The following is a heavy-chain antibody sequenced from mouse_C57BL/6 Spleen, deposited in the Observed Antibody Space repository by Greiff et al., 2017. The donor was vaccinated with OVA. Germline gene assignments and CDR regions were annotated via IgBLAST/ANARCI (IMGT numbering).Heavy chain of an antibody. CDR2: IDPSDSYT. D-gene: IGHD1-1*01. Sequence: QVQLQQPGAELVKPGASVKLSCKASGYTFTSYWMQWVKQRPGQGLEWIGEIDPSDSYTNYNQKFKGKATLTVDTSSSTAYMQLSSLTSEDSAVYYCARNDYGRSDAMDYWGQGTSVTVSS. J-gene: IGHJ4*01. CDR3: ARNDYGRSDAMDY. CDR1: GYTFTSYW. V-gene: IGHV1-50*01.